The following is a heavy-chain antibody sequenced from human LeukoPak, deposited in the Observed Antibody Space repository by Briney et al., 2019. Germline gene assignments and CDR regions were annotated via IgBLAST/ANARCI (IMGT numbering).Heavy chain of an antibody. CDR3: ASSRTAASSNWFDP. J-gene: IGHJ5*02. D-gene: IGHD6-13*01. V-gene: IGHV3-53*01. CDR1: GLTVSSNY. CDR2: IHTNGNT. Sequence: GGSLRLSCAASGLTVSSNYMTWVRQAPGKGLEWVSVIHTNGNTYYADSVKGRFTISRDNSKNTLYLQMNSLRTEDTAVYYCASSRTAASSNWFDPWGQGTLVTVSS.